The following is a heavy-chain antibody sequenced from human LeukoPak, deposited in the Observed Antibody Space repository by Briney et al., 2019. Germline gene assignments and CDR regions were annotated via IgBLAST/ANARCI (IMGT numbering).Heavy chain of an antibody. CDR2: IYYSGST. CDR1: GGSITSYH. J-gene: IGHJ4*02. V-gene: IGHV4-59*01. D-gene: IGHD1-26*01. CDR3: ARGGSGTYYHY. Sequence: SEALSLTCTVSGGSITSYHYSWIRQPPGKGLEWIGYIYYSGSTNYNPSLKSRVTISVDTSKNQFSLKLSSVTAADTAVYYCARGGSGTYYHYWGQGTLVTVSS.